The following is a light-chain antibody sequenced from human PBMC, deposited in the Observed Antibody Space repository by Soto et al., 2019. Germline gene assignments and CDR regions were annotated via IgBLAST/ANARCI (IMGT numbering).Light chain of an antibody. J-gene: IGLJ1*01. CDR3: GSYTSSSTLGV. Sequence: QSALTQPASVSGSPGQSITISCTGTSSDVGGYNYVSWYQQHPGKAPKLMIYDVSNRPSGVSNRFSGSKSGNTASLTISGLQAEDEADYYCGSYTSSSTLGVFGTGTKVTVL. CDR2: DVS. V-gene: IGLV2-14*01. CDR1: SSDVGGYNY.